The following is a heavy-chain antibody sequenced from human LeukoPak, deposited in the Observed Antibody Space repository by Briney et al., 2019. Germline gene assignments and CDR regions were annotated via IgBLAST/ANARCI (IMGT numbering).Heavy chain of an antibody. Sequence: SETLSLTCTVSGGSINSYYWSWIRQPAGKGLEWIGRIYASGSTNYNPSLKSRVTMSVDTSKNQFSLKLSSVTAADTAVYYCARARSSSFDAFDIWGQGTMVTVSS. J-gene: IGHJ3*02. CDR2: IYASGST. D-gene: IGHD6-6*01. CDR3: ARARSSSFDAFDI. V-gene: IGHV4-4*07. CDR1: GGSINSYY.